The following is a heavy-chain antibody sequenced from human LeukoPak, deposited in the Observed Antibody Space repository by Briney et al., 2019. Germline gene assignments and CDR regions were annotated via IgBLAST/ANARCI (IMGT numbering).Heavy chain of an antibody. CDR3: AKDAGLELGSWFDP. CDR2: ISGSGGST. CDR1: GFTFSSYA. D-gene: IGHD1-7*01. J-gene: IGHJ5*02. Sequence: GGSLRLSCAASGFTFSSYAMSWVRQAPGKGLEWVSAISGSGGSTYYADSVKGQFTTSRDNSKNTLYLQMNSLRAEDTAVYYCAKDAGLELGSWFDPWGQGTLVTVSS. V-gene: IGHV3-23*01.